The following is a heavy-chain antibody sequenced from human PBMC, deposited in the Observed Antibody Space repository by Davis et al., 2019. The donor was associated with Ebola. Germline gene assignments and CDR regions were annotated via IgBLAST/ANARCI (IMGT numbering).Heavy chain of an antibody. CDR2: ISSSSSTI. J-gene: IGHJ4*02. CDR1: GFTFSSYS. V-gene: IGHV3-48*02. D-gene: IGHD3-3*01. CDR3: ASAGVVIF. Sequence: AASVKISCAASGFTFSSYSMNWVRQAPGKGLEWVSYISSSSSTIYYADSVKGRFTISRDNAKNSLYLQMNSLRDEDTAVYYCASAGVVIFWGQGTLVTVSS.